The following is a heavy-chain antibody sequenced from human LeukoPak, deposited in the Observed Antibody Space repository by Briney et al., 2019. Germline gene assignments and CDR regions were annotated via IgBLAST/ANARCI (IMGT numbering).Heavy chain of an antibody. CDR3: AGDKETTGNGRPNWFDP. V-gene: IGHV4-38-2*01. Sequence: SENLSLTCAVSGYSISSGYYWGWIRQPPGKGLQWIGSIFQRGYSYYNPSLKSRVTTSVDTSRNQFSLKLSSVTAADTAVYYCAGDKETTGNGRPNWFDPWGQGTLVTVSS. CDR1: GYSISSGYY. D-gene: IGHD1-1*01. CDR2: IFQRGYS. J-gene: IGHJ5*02.